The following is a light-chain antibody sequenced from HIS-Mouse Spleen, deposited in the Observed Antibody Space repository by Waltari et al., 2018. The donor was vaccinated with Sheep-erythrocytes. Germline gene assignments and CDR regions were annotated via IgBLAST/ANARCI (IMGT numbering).Light chain of an antibody. J-gene: IGKJ4*01. Sequence: DIVMTQSPDSLAVSLGERATINCKSSQSVLYSTNNKNNLAWYQQKPGQPPTLLLYWESTRESGVPDRCSGSGSGTDFTLTISSLQAEDVAVYYCQQYYSTLTFGGGTKVEIK. CDR1: QSVLYSTNNKNN. V-gene: IGKV4-1*01. CDR3: QQYYSTLT. CDR2: WES.